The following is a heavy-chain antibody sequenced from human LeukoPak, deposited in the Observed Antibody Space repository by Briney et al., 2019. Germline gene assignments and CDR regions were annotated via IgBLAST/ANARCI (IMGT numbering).Heavy chain of an antibody. CDR1: GFTLSRFG. Sequence: GGSLRLSCEVSGFTLSRFGFHWVRQAPGKGLEWVSFISNDGNKRNYGDSVKGRFTISRDDSKNTVYLQVNSLRLEDTAVYYCASEYNGLWGQGTLVTVSS. CDR2: ISNDGNKR. J-gene: IGHJ4*02. D-gene: IGHD2-8*01. CDR3: ASEYNGL. V-gene: IGHV3-30*03.